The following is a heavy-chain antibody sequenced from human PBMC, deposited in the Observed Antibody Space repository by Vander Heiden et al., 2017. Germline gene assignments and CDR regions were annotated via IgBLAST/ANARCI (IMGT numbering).Heavy chain of an antibody. CDR1: GFSFSTSS. CDR2: ISYERTAE. Sequence: QVQLVESGGGVVQPGRSLRLSCEASGFSFSTSSTHLVRQAPGKGLEWVAVISYERTAEAYADSVRGRFTVSRDNSRNTLYLQVNSLRAEDTALYYCARPYYDFWTGYPSFYFDLWGQGTLVTVSS. D-gene: IGHD3-3*01. V-gene: IGHV3-30-3*01. J-gene: IGHJ4*02. CDR3: ARPYYDFWTGYPSFYFDL.